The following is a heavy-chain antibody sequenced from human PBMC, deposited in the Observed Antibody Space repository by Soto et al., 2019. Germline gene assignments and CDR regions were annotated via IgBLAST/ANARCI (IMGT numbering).Heavy chain of an antibody. J-gene: IGHJ6*03. V-gene: IGHV3-7*01. Sequence: GSLRLSCAASGFTFSNYWMTWVRQAPGKGLKWVANIKQDGSEKYYVDSVKGRFTISRDNAKNSLYLQMNSLRAEDTAVYYCARVALTTVTVYYYYYMDVWAKGTTVTVSS. D-gene: IGHD4-4*01. CDR3: ARVALTTVTVYYYYYMDV. CDR1: GFTFSNYW. CDR2: IKQDGSEK.